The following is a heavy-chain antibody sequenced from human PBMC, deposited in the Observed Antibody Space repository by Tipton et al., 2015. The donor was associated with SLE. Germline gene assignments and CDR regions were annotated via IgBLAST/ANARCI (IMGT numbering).Heavy chain of an antibody. V-gene: IGHV3-48*03. D-gene: IGHD2-8*02. J-gene: IGHJ4*02. Sequence: SLRLSCVGSGFTFSSYEMTWVRQAPGKGLAWVAYISASGSPINYADSVKGRFTVSRDNAKRSLSLQMSSLRAEDTAVYYCARGYCPGGVCYTDYFDYWGQGTLVTVSS. CDR3: ARGYCPGGVCYTDYFDY. CDR1: GFTFSSYE. CDR2: ISASGSPI.